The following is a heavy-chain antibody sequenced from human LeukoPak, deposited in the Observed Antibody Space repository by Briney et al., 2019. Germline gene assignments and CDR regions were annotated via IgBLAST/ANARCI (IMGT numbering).Heavy chain of an antibody. CDR3: AKATGYLL. D-gene: IGHD1-14*01. Sequence: GGSLRLSCAASEFTFSRYGMHWVRQAPGKGLEWVAFIRYDGSNKYYADSVKGRFTISRDNSKNTLYLQMNNLRAEDTAVYYCAKATGYLLWGQGTLVTVSS. CDR2: IRYDGSNK. CDR1: EFTFSRYG. J-gene: IGHJ4*02. V-gene: IGHV3-30*02.